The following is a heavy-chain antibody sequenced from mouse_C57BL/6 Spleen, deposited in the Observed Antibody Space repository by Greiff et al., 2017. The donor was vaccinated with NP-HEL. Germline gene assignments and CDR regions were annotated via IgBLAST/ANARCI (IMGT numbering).Heavy chain of an antibody. Sequence: VQLQQSGAELVRPGASVKFSCTASGFNIKDYYMHWVKQRPEQGLEWIGRIDPEDGDTEYAPKFQGKATMTADTSSNTAYLQLSSLTSEDTAVYYCTKSNYVDAMDYWGQRTSVTVSS. CDR2: IDPEDGDT. D-gene: IGHD2-5*01. CDR3: TKSNYVDAMDY. CDR1: GFNIKDYY. V-gene: IGHV14-1*01. J-gene: IGHJ4*01.